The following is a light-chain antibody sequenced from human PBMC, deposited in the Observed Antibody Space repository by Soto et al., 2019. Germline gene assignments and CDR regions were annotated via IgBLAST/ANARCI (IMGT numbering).Light chain of an antibody. V-gene: IGKV1-5*01. CDR1: QSISSW. CDR3: QQYNSYPGT. CDR2: DAS. J-gene: IGKJ1*01. Sequence: DIQMTQSPSTLSASVGDRVTITCRASQSISSWLAWYQQKPGKAPKPMIYDASSLESGVPSRFSGSGSGKEFTRTISSLQPDDFATYYCQQYNSYPGTFGQGTKVDIK.